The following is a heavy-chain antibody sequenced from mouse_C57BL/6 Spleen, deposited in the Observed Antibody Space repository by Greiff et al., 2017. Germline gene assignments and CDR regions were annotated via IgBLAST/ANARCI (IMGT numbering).Heavy chain of an antibody. CDR1: GYTFTSYW. CDR3: ARLDYEKAWFAY. Sequence: VQLQQPGAELVKPGASVKLSCKASGYTFTSYWMQWVKQRPGQGLEWIGEIDPSDSYTNYNQKFKGKATLTVDTSSSTAYMQLSSLTSEDSAVYYCARLDYEKAWFAYWGQGTLVTVSA. J-gene: IGHJ3*01. V-gene: IGHV1-50*01. D-gene: IGHD2-4*01. CDR2: IDPSDSYT.